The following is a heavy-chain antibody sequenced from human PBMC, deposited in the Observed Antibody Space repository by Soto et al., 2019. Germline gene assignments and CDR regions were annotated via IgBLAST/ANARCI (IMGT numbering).Heavy chain of an antibody. Sequence: EVQLVESGGDLVQPGASLRLSCAASGFTFSGYWMHWVRQAPGKGLVWVSRLNGDGSIINYAASVKGRFTISRDNAKNTLFLQMNSLRAEDTAVYYCARGVFGSGTANDFWGQGTLVTVSS. D-gene: IGHD3-10*01. CDR1: GFTFSGYW. CDR2: LNGDGSII. CDR3: ARGVFGSGTANDF. J-gene: IGHJ4*02. V-gene: IGHV3-74*01.